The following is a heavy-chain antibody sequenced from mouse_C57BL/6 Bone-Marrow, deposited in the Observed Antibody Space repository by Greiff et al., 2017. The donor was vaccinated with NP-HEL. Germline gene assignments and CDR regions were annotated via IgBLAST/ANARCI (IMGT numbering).Heavy chain of an antibody. CDR2: INPNNGGT. CDR3: ARSPPNYYGSSWFAY. V-gene: IGHV1-26*01. J-gene: IGHJ3*01. Sequence: EVQLQQSGPELVKPGASVKISCKASGYTFTDYYMNWVKQSHGKSLEWIGDINPNNGGTSYNQKFKGKATLTVDKSSSTAYMELRSLTSEDSAVYYCARSPPNYYGSSWFAYWGQGTLVTVSA. CDR1: GYTFTDYY. D-gene: IGHD1-1*01.